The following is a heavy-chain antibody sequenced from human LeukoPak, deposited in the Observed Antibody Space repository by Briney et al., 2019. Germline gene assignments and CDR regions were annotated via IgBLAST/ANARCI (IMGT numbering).Heavy chain of an antibody. D-gene: IGHD3-9*01. CDR3: ATTLNPYYDILTGSDDAFDI. CDR1: GGSISSSSYY. CDR2: IYYSGST. Sequence: TSETLSLTCTVSGGSISSSSYYWGWIRQPPGKGLERIGSIYYSGSTYYNPSLKSRVTISVDTSKNQFSLKLSSVTAADTAVYYCATTLNPYYDILTGSDDAFDIWGQGTMVTVSS. J-gene: IGHJ3*02. V-gene: IGHV4-39*07.